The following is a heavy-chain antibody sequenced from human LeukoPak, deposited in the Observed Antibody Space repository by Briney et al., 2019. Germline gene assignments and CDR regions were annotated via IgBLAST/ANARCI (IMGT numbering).Heavy chain of an antibody. CDR2: ISSSSGTI. D-gene: IGHD6-13*01. CDR3: ARRLTASGKHYFDY. J-gene: IGHJ4*02. CDR1: GFTFSTYN. V-gene: IGHV3-48*01. Sequence: PGGSLRLSCAASGFTFSTYNMNWVRQAPGKGLEWVSYISSSSGTIYYAASVQGRFTISRDNAKNSLYLQMNSLRAEDTAVYYCARRLTASGKHYFDYWGQGTLVTVSS.